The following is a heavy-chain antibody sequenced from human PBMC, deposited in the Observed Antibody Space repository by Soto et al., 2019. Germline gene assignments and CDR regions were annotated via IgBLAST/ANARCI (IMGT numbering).Heavy chain of an antibody. D-gene: IGHD1-26*01. CDR1: GLTFSSYA. J-gene: IGHJ4*02. CDR3: AKDLSSNGELLGYFDY. Sequence: GGSLRLSCAASGLTFSSYAMNWVRQAPGKGLEWVSAISGSGNSIYYADSVKGRFTISRDNSKNTLYLQINSLRAEDTAIYYCAKDLSSNGELLGYFDYWGQGTLVTVSS. V-gene: IGHV3-23*01. CDR2: ISGSGNSI.